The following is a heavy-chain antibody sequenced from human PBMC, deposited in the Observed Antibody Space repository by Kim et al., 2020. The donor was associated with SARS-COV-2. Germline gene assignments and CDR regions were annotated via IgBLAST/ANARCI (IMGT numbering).Heavy chain of an antibody. CDR1: GYSFTSYW. V-gene: IGHV5-10-1*01. CDR2: IDPSDSYT. Sequence: GESLKISCKGSGYSFTSYWISWVRQMPGKGLEWMGRIDPSDSYTNYSPSFQGHVTISADKSISTAYLQWSSLKASDTAMYYCARRSGLPLPIYYYGMDVWGQGTTVTVSS. D-gene: IGHD5-18*01. CDR3: ARRSGLPLPIYYYGMDV. J-gene: IGHJ6*02.